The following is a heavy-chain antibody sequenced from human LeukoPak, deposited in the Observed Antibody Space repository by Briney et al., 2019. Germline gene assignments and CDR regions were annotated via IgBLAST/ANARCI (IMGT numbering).Heavy chain of an antibody. D-gene: IGHD3-22*01. J-gene: IGHJ3*02. CDR2: IYHSGSS. V-gene: IGHV4-59*08. Sequence: ASETLSLTCTVSGGSISSYYWSWIRQPPGKGLEWIGSIYHSGSSYYNPSLKSRVTISVDTSKNQFSLKLSSVTAADTAVYYCARVHYDSSGYKPWTDAFDIWGQGTMVTVSS. CDR1: GGSISSYY. CDR3: ARVHYDSSGYKPWTDAFDI.